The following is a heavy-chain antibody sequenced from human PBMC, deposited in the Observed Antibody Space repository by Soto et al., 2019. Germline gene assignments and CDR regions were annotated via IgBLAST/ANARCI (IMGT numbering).Heavy chain of an antibody. CDR1: GFKFSIYS. V-gene: IGHV3-48*02. D-gene: IGHD6-19*01. CDR2: ITSDTKTI. J-gene: IGHJ4*02. CDR3: ARSVEGHFDY. Sequence: EVQLVESGGALVQPGGSLRLSCAASGFKFSIYSMNWVRQAPGKGLEWSAYITSDTKTIKYGDSVKGRFTISRDNAKTSVYLQMNSLSDDDTAVYYCARSVEGHFDYWGQGTVVTVSS.